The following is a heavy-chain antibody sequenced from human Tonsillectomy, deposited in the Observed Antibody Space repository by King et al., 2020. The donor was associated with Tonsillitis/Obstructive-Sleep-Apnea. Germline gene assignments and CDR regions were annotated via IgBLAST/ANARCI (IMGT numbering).Heavy chain of an antibody. CDR2: ISVYNGNT. J-gene: IGHJ6*03. V-gene: IGHV1-18*01. D-gene: IGHD3-9*01. CDR1: GYTFTSYG. CDR3: ARVGYDIFTGYCYYYYRDV. Sequence: QVQLVESGAEVKKPGASVNVSCKASGYTFTSYGISWVRQAPGQGLEWVGSISVYNGNTNYAQKLQGRFTMPTDKSTSTAYMELRSLGSDDTAVYYCARVGYDIFTGYCYYYYRDVWGKGNGDTVSS.